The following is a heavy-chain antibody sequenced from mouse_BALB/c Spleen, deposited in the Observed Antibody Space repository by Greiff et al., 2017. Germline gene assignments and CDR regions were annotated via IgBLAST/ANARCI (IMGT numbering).Heavy chain of an antibody. CDR1: GFTFSDYY. CDR2: ISDGGSYT. J-gene: IGHJ4*01. CDR3: AREATMITTHYAMDY. V-gene: IGHV5-4*02. Sequence: EVMLVESGGGLVKPGGSLKLSCAASGFTFSDYYMYWVRQTPEKRLEWVATISDGGSYTYYPDSVKGRFTISRDNAKNNLYLQMSSLKSEDTAMYYCAREATMITTHYAMDYWGQGTSVTVSS. D-gene: IGHD2-4*01.